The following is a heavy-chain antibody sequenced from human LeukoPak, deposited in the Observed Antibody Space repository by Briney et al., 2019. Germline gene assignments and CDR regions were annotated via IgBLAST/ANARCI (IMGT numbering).Heavy chain of an antibody. J-gene: IGHJ4*02. CDR2: IRYDGNNK. Sequence: GGSLRLSCGASGFTFSNYGMLWVRQAPGKGLEWVAFIRYDGNNKLYADSMKGRFTISRDNSKNTLYLHINSLRAEDTAVYYCVKDNPLDYWGQGTLVTVSS. V-gene: IGHV3-30*02. D-gene: IGHD1-14*01. CDR3: VKDNPLDY. CDR1: GFTFSNYG.